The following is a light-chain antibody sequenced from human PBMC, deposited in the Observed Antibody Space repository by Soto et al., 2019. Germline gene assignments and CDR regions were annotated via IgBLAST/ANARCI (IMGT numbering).Light chain of an antibody. V-gene: IGKV1-13*02. J-gene: IGKJ4*01. CDR3: QQTDSYPST. Sequence: AIQLTQSPSSLSASVGDRVTITCRASQGINSFLAWYQQKPGKAPKLLIYAASSLETGVPSRFSGSGSATDITLTINSLQPEYFATNYCQQTDSYPSTFGGGTKVEI. CDR1: QGINSF. CDR2: AAS.